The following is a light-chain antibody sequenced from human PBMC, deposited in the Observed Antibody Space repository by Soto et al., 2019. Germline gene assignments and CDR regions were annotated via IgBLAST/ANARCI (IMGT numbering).Light chain of an antibody. Sequence: QSALTQPASVSGSPGQSITISCTGTSSDVGAYNYVSWYQQYPGKAPKLIIYDVNNRPSGVSNRFSGSKSGNTASLTISGLQAEEEADYYCNSYSLLTTLVFGTGTKVPS. CDR3: NSYSLLTTLV. CDR2: DVN. J-gene: IGLJ1*01. CDR1: SSDVGAYNY. V-gene: IGLV2-14*03.